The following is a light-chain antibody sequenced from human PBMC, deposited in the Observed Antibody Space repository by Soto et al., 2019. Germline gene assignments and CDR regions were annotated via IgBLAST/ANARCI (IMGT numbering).Light chain of an antibody. CDR2: GAS. V-gene: IGKV3-15*01. CDR3: QQYNNWPRT. J-gene: IGKJ1*01. CDR1: QSINTN. Sequence: EIVMTQSPATLSVSPGERATLSCRASQSINTNFAWYQQIPGQAPRLLIYGASTRATGIPARFSGSGSGTDFTLTISSLQSEDFAVYYCQQYNNWPRTFGQGTKVDIK.